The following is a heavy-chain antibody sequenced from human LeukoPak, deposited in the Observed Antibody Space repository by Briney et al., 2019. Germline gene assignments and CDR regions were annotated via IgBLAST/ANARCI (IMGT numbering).Heavy chain of an antibody. J-gene: IGHJ3*02. CDR1: GYTFTDNF. V-gene: IGHV1-2*02. CDR2: INPNSGGT. CDR3: ARNTVIGAFDI. Sequence: ASVKVSCKASGYTFTDNFIHWVRQAPGQGLEWMGWINPNSGGTNYAQKFQGRVTMTRDTSISTAYMELTSLKSADTAVYYCARNTVIGAFDIWGQGTMVTVSS. D-gene: IGHD2-21*01.